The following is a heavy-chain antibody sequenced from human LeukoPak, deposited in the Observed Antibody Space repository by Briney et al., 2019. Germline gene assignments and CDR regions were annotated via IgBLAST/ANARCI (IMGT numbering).Heavy chain of an antibody. D-gene: IGHD2-2*01. V-gene: IGHV4-38-2*01. CDR2: IYHSGST. CDR3: ARLPYCSSTSCYSPYYFDY. J-gene: IGHJ4*02. CDR1: GYSINSGYY. Sequence: PSETLSLTCVVSGYSINSGYYWGWIRQPPGKGLEWIGSIYHSGSTYYNPSLKSRVTISVDTSKNQFSLKLSSVTAADTAVFYCARLPYCSSTSCYSPYYFDYWGQGTLVTVSS.